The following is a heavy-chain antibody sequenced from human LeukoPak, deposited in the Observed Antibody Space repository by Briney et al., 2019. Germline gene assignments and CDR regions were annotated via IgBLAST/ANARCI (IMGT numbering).Heavy chain of an antibody. CDR3: VRDIQWRFDP. Sequence: GASVKVSCKASGYIFTSYGISWLRQAPGQGLEWMGWISTNKGNTNYAQRLQGRVTMTTDTSTSTAYMELRSLRSDDTAIYYCVRDIQWRFDPWGQGTLVTVSS. V-gene: IGHV1-18*01. D-gene: IGHD2-8*01. CDR2: ISTNKGNT. J-gene: IGHJ5*02. CDR1: GYIFTSYG.